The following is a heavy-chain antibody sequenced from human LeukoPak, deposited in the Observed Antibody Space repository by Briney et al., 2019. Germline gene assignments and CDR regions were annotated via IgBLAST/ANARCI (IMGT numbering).Heavy chain of an antibody. V-gene: IGHV3-23*01. D-gene: IGHD5-18*01. Sequence: GGSLRLSGAASGFSFTSYAMSWVRKAPGKGLEWFSAISGSGDSTYYADSVKGRFTITRDNSKSTLYLQMNSLRAEDTAVYYCARGWIQLWNDAFDIWGQGTMVTVSS. CDR2: ISGSGDST. J-gene: IGHJ3*02. CDR1: GFSFTSYA. CDR3: ARGWIQLWNDAFDI.